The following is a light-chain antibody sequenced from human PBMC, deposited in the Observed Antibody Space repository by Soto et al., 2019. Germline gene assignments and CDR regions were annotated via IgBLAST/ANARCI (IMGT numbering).Light chain of an antibody. Sequence: EIVLTQSPGTLSLSPGERATLPCRASQSVGNNYLAWYQQKPGQAPRLLIYGASSRATGIPDRFSGSGSGTDFTLTISRLEPEDFAVYYCQQYGISPQTFGQGTKVEIK. CDR1: QSVGNNY. CDR2: GAS. J-gene: IGKJ1*01. CDR3: QQYGISPQT. V-gene: IGKV3-20*01.